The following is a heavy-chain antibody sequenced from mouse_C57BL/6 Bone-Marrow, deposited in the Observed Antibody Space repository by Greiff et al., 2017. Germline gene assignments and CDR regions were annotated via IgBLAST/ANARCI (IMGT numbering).Heavy chain of an antibody. CDR3: ARSVRLLHGYFDV. V-gene: IGHV1-54*01. CDR2: INPGSGGT. CDR1: GYAFTNYL. J-gene: IGHJ1*03. Sequence: QVQLQQSGAELVRPGTSVKVSCKASGYAFTNYLIEWVKQRPGQGLEWIGVINPGSGGTNYNEKFKGKATLTADKSSSTAYMQLSSLTSEDSAVYFCARSVRLLHGYFDVWGKGTTVTVSS. D-gene: IGHD1-1*01.